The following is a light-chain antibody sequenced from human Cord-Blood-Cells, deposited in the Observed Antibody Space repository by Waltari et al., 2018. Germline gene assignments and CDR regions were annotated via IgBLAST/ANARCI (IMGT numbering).Light chain of an antibody. CDR2: QDS. V-gene: IGLV3-1*01. CDR1: KLGDKY. Sequence: SYELTQPPSVSVSPGQTASITCSGYKLGDKYACWSQQKPVQSPVLVIYQDSKRPSGIPERFSGSNSGNTATLTISGTQAMDEADYYCQAWDSSTVVFGGGTKLTVL. CDR3: QAWDSSTVV. J-gene: IGLJ2*01.